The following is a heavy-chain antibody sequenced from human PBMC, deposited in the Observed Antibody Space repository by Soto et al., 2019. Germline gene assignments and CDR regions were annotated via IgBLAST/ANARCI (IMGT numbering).Heavy chain of an antibody. CDR2: IWYDGSNK. Sequence: GGSLRLSCAASGFTFSSYGMHWVRQAPGKGLEWVAVIWYDGSNKYYADPVKGRFTISRDNSKNTLYLQMNSLRAEDTAVYYCARGRVFIGGLDLLFDYWGQGTLVTVSS. CDR1: GFTFSSYG. D-gene: IGHD1-7*01. V-gene: IGHV3-33*01. J-gene: IGHJ4*02. CDR3: ARGRVFIGGLDLLFDY.